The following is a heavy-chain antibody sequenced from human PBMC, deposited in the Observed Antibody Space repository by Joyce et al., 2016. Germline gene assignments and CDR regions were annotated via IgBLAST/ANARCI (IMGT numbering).Heavy chain of an antibody. D-gene: IGHD6-25*01. CDR3: AKILTATYSSGWFLDY. CDR1: GLTLSNYG. J-gene: IGHJ4*02. CDR2: ISYEGIYK. V-gene: IGHV3-30*18. Sequence: QVQLVESGGGVVQPGRSLRLSCAASGLTLSNYGVHWVRRATGKGLEWVAVISYEGIYKYYADSVKGRFTISRDNSKNTVFLEMNSLRAEDTAVYYCAKILTATYSSGWFLDYWGQGTLVTVSS.